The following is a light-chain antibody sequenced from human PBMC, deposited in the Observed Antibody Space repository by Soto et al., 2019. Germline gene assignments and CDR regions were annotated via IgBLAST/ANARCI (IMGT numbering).Light chain of an antibody. CDR2: LNSDGSH. J-gene: IGLJ3*02. CDR3: QTWGTGIRV. Sequence: QSVLTQSPSASAPLGASVKLTCTLSSGHSSYAIAWHQQQPEKGPRYLMKLNSDGSHSKGDGIPDRFSGSSSGAERYLTIYSLQSDDEADYYCQTWGTGIRVFGGGTKVTVL. V-gene: IGLV4-69*01. CDR1: SGHSSYA.